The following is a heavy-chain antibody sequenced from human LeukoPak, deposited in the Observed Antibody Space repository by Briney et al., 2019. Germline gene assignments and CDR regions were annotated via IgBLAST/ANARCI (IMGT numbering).Heavy chain of an antibody. CDR2: INAGNGNT. D-gene: IGHD5-18*01. Sequence: ASVKVSCKASGYTFTTYVMHWVRQAPGQRLEWMGWINAGNGNTKYSQKFQGRVTITRDTSASTAYMELSSLRSEDTAVYYCARTTAMVTTFDYWGQGTLVTVSS. CDR1: GYTFTTYV. J-gene: IGHJ4*02. V-gene: IGHV1-3*01. CDR3: ARTTAMVTTFDY.